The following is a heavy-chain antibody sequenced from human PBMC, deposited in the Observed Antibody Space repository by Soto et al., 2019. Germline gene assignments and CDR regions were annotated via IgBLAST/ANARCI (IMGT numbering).Heavy chain of an antibody. V-gene: IGHV4-39*01. Sequence: SETLSLTCTVSGGSISSSSYYWGWIRQPPGKGLEWIGSIYYSGSTYYNPSLKSRVTISVDTSKNQFSLKLSSVTAADTAVYYCARHAPIKMDIVVVVAATIFDYWGQGTLVTVSS. J-gene: IGHJ4*02. CDR2: IYYSGST. D-gene: IGHD2-15*01. CDR3: ARHAPIKMDIVVVVAATIFDY. CDR1: GGSISSSSYY.